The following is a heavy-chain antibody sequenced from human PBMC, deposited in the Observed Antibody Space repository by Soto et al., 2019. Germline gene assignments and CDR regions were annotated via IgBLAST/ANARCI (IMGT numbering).Heavy chain of an antibody. CDR2: TIPILGIA. CDR3: ARSLVATIPYFDY. CDR1: GGTFSSYT. J-gene: IGHJ4*02. Sequence: QVQLVQSGAEVKKPGSSVKVSCKASGGTFSSYTISWVRQAPGQGLEWMGRTIPILGIANYAQKFQGRVTITADKSTSTAYMELSSLRAEDTAVYYCARSLVATIPYFDYWGQGTLVTVSS. D-gene: IGHD5-12*01. V-gene: IGHV1-69*02.